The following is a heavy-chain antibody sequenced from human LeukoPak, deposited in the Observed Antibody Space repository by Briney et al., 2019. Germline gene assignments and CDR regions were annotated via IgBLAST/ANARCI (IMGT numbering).Heavy chain of an antibody. Sequence: ASVKVSCKASGGTFSSYAISWVRQAPGQGLEWMGGIIPIFGTASYAQKFQGRVTITADKSTSTAYMELSSLRSEDTAVYYCASDGDYNPLDYWGQGTLVTVSS. J-gene: IGHJ4*02. CDR1: GGTFSSYA. CDR3: ASDGDYNPLDY. D-gene: IGHD4-17*01. CDR2: IIPIFGTA. V-gene: IGHV1-69*06.